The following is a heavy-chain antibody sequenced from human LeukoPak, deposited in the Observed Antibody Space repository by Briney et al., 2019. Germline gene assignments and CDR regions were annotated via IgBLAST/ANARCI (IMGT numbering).Heavy chain of an antibody. D-gene: IGHD3-10*01. CDR1: GFTFSDYY. J-gene: IGHJ4*02. CDR3: ASVLWFGDPPHY. Sequence: GGSLRLPCAASGFTFSDYYMSWIRQAPGKGLEWVSYISGSGSTIYYADSVKGRFTISRDNAKNSLYLQMNSLRAEDTAVYYCASVLWFGDPPHYWGQGTLVTVSS. CDR2: ISGSGSTI. V-gene: IGHV3-11*01.